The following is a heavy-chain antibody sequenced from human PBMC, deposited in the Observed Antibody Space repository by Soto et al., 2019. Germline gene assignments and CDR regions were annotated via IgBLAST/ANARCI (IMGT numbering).Heavy chain of an antibody. Sequence: SVKVSCKASGGTFSSYAISWVRQAPGQGLEWMGGIIPIFGTANYAQKFQGRVTITADESTSTAYMELSSLRSEDTAVYYCARAEVAATHFGYWGQGTLVTSPQ. V-gene: IGHV1-69*13. D-gene: IGHD2-15*01. CDR3: ARAEVAATHFGY. CDR1: GGTFSSYA. J-gene: IGHJ4*02. CDR2: IIPIFGTA.